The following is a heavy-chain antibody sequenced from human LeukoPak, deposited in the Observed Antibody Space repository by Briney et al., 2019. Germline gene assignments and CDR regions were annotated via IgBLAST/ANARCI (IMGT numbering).Heavy chain of an antibody. CDR2: IIPVFGTA. D-gene: IGHD2-8*01. CDR3: ARDQDTNNWFDP. V-gene: IGHV1-69*05. J-gene: IGHJ5*02. CDR1: GGTFNTYA. Sequence: GASVKVSCKASGGTFNTYAINWLRQAPGQGLEWMGGIIPVFGTANYAQKFQGRVTITTDESTSTAYMELSSLRSEDTAVYYCARDQDTNNWFDPWDQGTLVTVSS.